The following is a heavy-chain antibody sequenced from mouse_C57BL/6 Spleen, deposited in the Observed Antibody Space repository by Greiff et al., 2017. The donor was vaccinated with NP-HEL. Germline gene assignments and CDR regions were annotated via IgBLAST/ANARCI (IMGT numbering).Heavy chain of an antibody. V-gene: IGHV14-3*01. D-gene: IGHD1-1*01. Sequence: VQLKESVAELVRPGASVKLSCTASGFNIKNTYMHWVQQRPEQGLEWIGRIDPANGNTKYAPKFQGKATITADTSSNTAYLQLSSLTAEDTAIYYCARQEDYYCLLAYWGQGTLVTVSA. CDR3: ARQEDYYCLLAY. CDR2: IDPANGNT. CDR1: GFNIKNTY. J-gene: IGHJ3*01.